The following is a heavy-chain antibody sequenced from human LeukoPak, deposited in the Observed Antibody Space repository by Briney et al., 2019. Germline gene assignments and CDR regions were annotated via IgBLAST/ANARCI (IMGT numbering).Heavy chain of an antibody. Sequence: SETLSLTCAVYGGSFSGYYWSWIRQPPGKGLEWIGEINHSGSTNYNPSLKSRVTISVDTSKNQFSLKLSSVTAADTAVYYCARVRYCSSTSSPWGQGTLVTVSS. CDR2: INHSGST. V-gene: IGHV4-34*01. J-gene: IGHJ5*02. D-gene: IGHD2-2*01. CDR1: GGSFSGYY. CDR3: ARVRYCSSTSSP.